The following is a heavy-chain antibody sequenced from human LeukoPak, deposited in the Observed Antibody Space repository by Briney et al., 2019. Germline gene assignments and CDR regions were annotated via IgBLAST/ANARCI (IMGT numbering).Heavy chain of an antibody. Sequence: ASVKVSCKASGYTFTGYYMHWVRQAPGQGLEWMGWINPNSGGTNYAQKFQGRVTMTRDTSISAAYMELSRLRSDDTAVYYCARSRTGSGFLFDYWGQGTLVTVSS. D-gene: IGHD3-10*01. J-gene: IGHJ4*02. CDR1: GYTFTGYY. CDR2: INPNSGGT. V-gene: IGHV1-2*02. CDR3: ARSRTGSGFLFDY.